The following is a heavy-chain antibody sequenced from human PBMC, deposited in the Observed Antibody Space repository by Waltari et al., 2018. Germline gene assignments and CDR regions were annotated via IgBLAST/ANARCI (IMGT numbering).Heavy chain of an antibody. V-gene: IGHV1-69*05. Sequence: QVQLVQSGAEVKKPGSSVKVSCKASGGTFSSYAISWVRQAPGQGLEWMGGIIPIFGTANYAQKFQGRVTITTDESTSTAYMELSSLRSEDTAVYYCARVLSDYFDWLLHAFDIWGQGTMVTVSS. CDR1: GGTFSSYA. CDR2: IIPIFGTA. D-gene: IGHD3-9*01. J-gene: IGHJ3*02. CDR3: ARVLSDYFDWLLHAFDI.